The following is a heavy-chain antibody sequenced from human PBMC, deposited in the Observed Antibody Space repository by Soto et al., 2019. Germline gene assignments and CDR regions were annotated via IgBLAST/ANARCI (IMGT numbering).Heavy chain of an antibody. CDR3: VHPRSTVQIPPT. D-gene: IGHD4-17*01. Sequence: SGGSLRLSCSASGFTFSMFSMHWVRQAPGKGLEYVSGISSNGDSTYYADSVKGRFTISRDNSKNTLYLQMSSLRAVDTAVYYCVHPRSTVQIPPTWGQGXLVTVPS. CDR1: GFTFSMFS. V-gene: IGHV3-64D*06. J-gene: IGHJ5*02. CDR2: ISSNGDST.